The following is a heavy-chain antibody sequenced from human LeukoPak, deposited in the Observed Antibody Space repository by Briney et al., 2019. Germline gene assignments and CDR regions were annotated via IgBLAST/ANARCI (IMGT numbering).Heavy chain of an antibody. J-gene: IGHJ4*02. CDR3: ARGTYGDYSFDF. CDR1: GFTFSSYS. D-gene: IGHD4-17*01. CDR2: ISSSNSYI. Sequence: GGSLRLSCAASGFTFSSYSMNWVRQAPGKGLEWVSSISSSNSYIYSADSVKGRFTISRDNAKNSLYLHMSSLRAEDTAVHYCARGTYGDYSFDFWGQGTLVTVSS. V-gene: IGHV3-21*01.